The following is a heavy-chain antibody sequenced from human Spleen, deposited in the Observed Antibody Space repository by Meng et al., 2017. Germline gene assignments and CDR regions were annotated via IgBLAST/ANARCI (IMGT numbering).Heavy chain of an antibody. Sequence: GESLKISCAVSGFTFSDFYMSWIRQAPGRGLEWISYISSSGGTIYYADSVKGRFTISRDNAKNSLYLQMNSLRAEDTAMYYCAGDPMITFGGAIGMDVWGQGTTVTVSS. CDR3: AGDPMITFGGAIGMDV. V-gene: IGHV3-11*04. J-gene: IGHJ6*02. D-gene: IGHD3-16*01. CDR1: GFTFSDFY. CDR2: ISSSGGTI.